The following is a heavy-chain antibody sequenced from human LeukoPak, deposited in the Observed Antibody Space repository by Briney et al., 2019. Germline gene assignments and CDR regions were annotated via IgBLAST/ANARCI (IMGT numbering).Heavy chain of an antibody. CDR2: IYSGGST. CDR1: GFTVSGNS. CDR3: AREEYYFYTSGTNYFDY. V-gene: IGHV3-66*01. J-gene: IGHJ4*02. D-gene: IGHD3-22*01. Sequence: GGSLRLSCTDSGFTVSGNSMSRVRQAPGKGLEWVSVIYSGGSTYYADSVKGRFTISRDNSKNTLYLQMNSLRAEDTAVYYCAREEYYFYTSGTNYFDYWGQGTLVTVSS.